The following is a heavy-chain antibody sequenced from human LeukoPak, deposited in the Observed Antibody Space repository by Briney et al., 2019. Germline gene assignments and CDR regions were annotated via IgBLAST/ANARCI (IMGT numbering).Heavy chain of an antibody. J-gene: IGHJ3*02. CDR3: ASKMTTVTTTAFDI. D-gene: IGHD4-17*01. Sequence: PSETLSLTCAVSGGSISSSNWWSWVRQPPGKGLEWIGEIYHSGSTNYNPSLKSRVTISVDKSKNQFSLKLSSVTAADTAVYYCASKMTTVTTTAFDIWGQGTMVTVSS. CDR2: IYHSGST. V-gene: IGHV4-4*02. CDR1: GGSISSSNW.